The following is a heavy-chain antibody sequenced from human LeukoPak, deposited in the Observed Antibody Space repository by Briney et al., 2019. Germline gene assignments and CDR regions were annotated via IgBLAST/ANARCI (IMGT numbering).Heavy chain of an antibody. CDR1: GFTFSSYD. D-gene: IGHD4-17*01. V-gene: IGHV3-48*03. Sequence: PRWSLRLSCAAPGFTFSSYDMSWVRQSPGKGLECASYISCSGGIIYYADSVKGRFTISRDNAKNSLYLQMNSLRAEDTAVYYCARESDYGDFFFDYWGQGTLVTVSS. CDR3: ARESDYGDFFFDY. CDR2: ISCSGGII. J-gene: IGHJ4*02.